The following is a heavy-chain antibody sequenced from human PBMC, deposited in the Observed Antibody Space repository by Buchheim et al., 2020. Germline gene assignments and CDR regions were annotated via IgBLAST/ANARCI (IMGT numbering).Heavy chain of an antibody. J-gene: IGHJ4*02. CDR1: RGTFDNYP. CDR2: ILPVVGTA. V-gene: IGHV1-69*06. D-gene: IGHD6-25*01. CDR3: ARADSSASSDYFDH. Sequence: VHLVQSGAEVKKPGSSLKVSCKASRGTFDNYPIIWVRQAPGQGLEWMGGILPVVGTANYAQKFQGRVTITADMSTSTVYMDLRSLRSEDTAVYYCARADSSASSDYFDHWGQGTL.